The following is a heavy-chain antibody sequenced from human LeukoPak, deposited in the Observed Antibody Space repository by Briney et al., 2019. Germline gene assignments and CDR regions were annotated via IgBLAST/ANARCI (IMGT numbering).Heavy chain of an antibody. V-gene: IGHV3-11*01. CDR3: ARELSLGSYPTDY. Sequence: GGSLRLSCAAPGFTFSDYYMSWIRQAPGKGLEWVSYISTSGSTIYYAGSVKGRFTISRDNAKRSLYLQMNSLRAEDTAVYYCARELSLGSYPTDYWGQGILVTVSS. D-gene: IGHD1-26*01. CDR2: ISTSGSTI. CDR1: GFTFSDYY. J-gene: IGHJ4*02.